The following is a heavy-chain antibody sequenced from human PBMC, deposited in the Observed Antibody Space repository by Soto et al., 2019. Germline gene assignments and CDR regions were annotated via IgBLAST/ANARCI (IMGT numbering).Heavy chain of an antibody. Sequence: QVQLQQWGAGLLKPSETLSLTCAVYGGSFSGYYWSWIRQPPGKGLEWIGEINHSGSTNYNPSLKSRVTISVDTSKNQFSLKLSSVTAADTAVYYCARGSLAARLKYWGQGTLVTVSS. CDR3: ARGSLAARLKY. V-gene: IGHV4-34*01. CDR2: INHSGST. CDR1: GGSFSGYY. D-gene: IGHD6-6*01. J-gene: IGHJ4*02.